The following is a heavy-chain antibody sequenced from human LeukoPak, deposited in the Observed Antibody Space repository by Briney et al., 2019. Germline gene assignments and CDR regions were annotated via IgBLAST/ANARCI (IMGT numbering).Heavy chain of an antibody. CDR1: GFSVSGYW. D-gene: IGHD2-2*01. J-gene: IGHJ4*02. V-gene: IGHV3-7*01. Sequence: GGSLRLSCAVSGFSVSGYWMTWVRQAPGKGLEWVANIKQDGSEKNYVDSVKGRFTISRDNAENSLFLQMNSLRVEDTAIYYCARVPADYWGREPWSPSPQ. CDR2: IKQDGSEK. CDR3: ARVPADY.